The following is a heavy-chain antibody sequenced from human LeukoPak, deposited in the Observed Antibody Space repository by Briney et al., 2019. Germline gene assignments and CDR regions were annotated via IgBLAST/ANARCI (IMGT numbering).Heavy chain of an antibody. D-gene: IGHD6-19*01. Sequence: SVKVSCKASGGTFSSYAISWVRQAPGQGLEWMGGIIPIFGTANYAQKFQGRVSMTTDTSTSTAYLDVRSLRSDDTAIYYCARGRDTSGWGACDFDFWGQGTLITVSS. V-gene: IGHV1-69*05. CDR3: ARGRDTSGWGACDFDF. CDR2: IIPIFGTA. CDR1: GGTFSSYA. J-gene: IGHJ4*02.